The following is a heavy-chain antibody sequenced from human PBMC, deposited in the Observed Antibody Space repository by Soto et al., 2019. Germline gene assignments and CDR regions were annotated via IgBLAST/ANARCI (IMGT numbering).Heavy chain of an antibody. CDR2: INPSGGST. V-gene: IGHV1-46*01. J-gene: IGHJ4*02. Sequence: SVKFFGRASGYTFTSYDMHWVRQAPGQGLEWRGIINPSGGSTSYAQKFQGRVTMTRDTSTSTVYMELSSLRSEDTAVYYCARVRGSSGYYYGYWGQGTPVTVSS. D-gene: IGHD3-22*01. CDR1: GYTFTSYD. CDR3: ARVRGSSGYYYGY.